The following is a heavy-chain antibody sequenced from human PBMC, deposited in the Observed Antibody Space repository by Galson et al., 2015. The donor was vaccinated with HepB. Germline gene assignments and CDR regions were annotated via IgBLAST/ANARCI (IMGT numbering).Heavy chain of an antibody. D-gene: IGHD6-19*01. Sequence: SLRLSCAASGFTFNDYAMHWVRQAPGKGLEWVSGISWNSGSIGYADSVKGRFTISRDNAKNSLYLQMNSLSAEDTALYYCAKDISRYNSGLNSWGQGTLVTVSS. CDR1: GFTFNDYA. CDR3: AKDISRYNSGLNS. J-gene: IGHJ4*02. V-gene: IGHV3-9*01. CDR2: ISWNSGSI.